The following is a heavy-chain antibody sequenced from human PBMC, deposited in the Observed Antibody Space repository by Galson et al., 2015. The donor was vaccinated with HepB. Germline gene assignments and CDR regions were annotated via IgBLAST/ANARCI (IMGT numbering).Heavy chain of an antibody. CDR3: AGRPDCGGDCFLHYFDF. V-gene: IGHV1-69*13. CDR2: IVPIFGTP. J-gene: IGHJ4*02. Sequence: SVKVSCKASGTSLTTFAISWLRQAPGQGLEWMGGIVPIFGTPEYAQKFQDRVTITADESTSTVYMELRVLGSDDRALYYCAGRPDCGGDCFLHYFDFWGQGSLVTVSP. D-gene: IGHD2-21*02. CDR1: GTSLTTFA.